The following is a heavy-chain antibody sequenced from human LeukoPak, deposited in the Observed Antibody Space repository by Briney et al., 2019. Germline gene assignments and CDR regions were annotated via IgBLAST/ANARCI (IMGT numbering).Heavy chain of an antibody. CDR1: GGSFSGYY. CDR2: INHSGST. CDR3: ALRWDYDSSGYFDY. Sequence: PSETLSLTCAVYGGSFSGYYWSWIRQPPGKGLEWIGEINHSGSTNYNPSLKSRVTISVDTSKNQFSLKLSSVTAADTAVYYCALRWDYDSSGYFDYWGQGTLVTVSS. V-gene: IGHV4-34*01. D-gene: IGHD3-22*01. J-gene: IGHJ4*02.